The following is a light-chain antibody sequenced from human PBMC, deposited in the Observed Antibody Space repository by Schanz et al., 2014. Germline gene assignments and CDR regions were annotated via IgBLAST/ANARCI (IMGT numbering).Light chain of an antibody. CDR1: QSVSSTY. CDR2: GAS. V-gene: IGKV3D-15*01. CDR3: QHYHSSSWT. Sequence: EIVMTQSPATLSVSPGERATLSCRASQSVSSTYLAWYQQKAGQAPRLLVYGASTRASGIPDRFSGSGSGTDFTLTISSLQPEDFAIYYCQHYHSSSWTFGQGTRVEVK. J-gene: IGKJ1*01.